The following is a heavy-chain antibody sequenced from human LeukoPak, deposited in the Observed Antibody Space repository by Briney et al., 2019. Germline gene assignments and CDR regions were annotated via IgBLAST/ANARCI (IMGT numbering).Heavy chain of an antibody. CDR3: ARVMEQQPDRSFDY. D-gene: IGHD1-14*01. J-gene: IGHJ4*02. V-gene: IGHV4-59*01. Sequence: SETLSLTCTVSGGSISNYFWSWIRQPPGKGLEWIGYIFYNGNTNYNPSLESRVTISVDTSKNQFSLKLSSVTASDTAVYYCARVMEQQPDRSFDYWGQGTLVTVSS. CDR1: GGSISNYF. CDR2: IFYNGNT.